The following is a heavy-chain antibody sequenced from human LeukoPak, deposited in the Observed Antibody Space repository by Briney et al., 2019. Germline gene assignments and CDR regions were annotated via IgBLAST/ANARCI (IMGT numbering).Heavy chain of an antibody. D-gene: IGHD3-10*02. V-gene: IGHV3-48*03. Sequence: PGGSLRLSCAASGFTFSSYKMNWVRQAPGKGLEGVSYISSSGSTIYYADSVKGRFTISRDNGKNSLYLQMNSLRAEDTAVYYCAELGITMIGGVWGKGTTVTISS. J-gene: IGHJ6*04. CDR1: GFTFSSYK. CDR2: ISSSGSTI. CDR3: AELGITMIGGV.